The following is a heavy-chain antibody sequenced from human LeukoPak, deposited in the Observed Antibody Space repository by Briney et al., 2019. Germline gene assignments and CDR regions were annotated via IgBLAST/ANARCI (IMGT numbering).Heavy chain of an antibody. D-gene: IGHD4-17*01. CDR1: GFTFSSYW. Sequence: GGSLRLSCAASGFTFSSYWVHWVRQALGKGLVWVSRINSDGSSTSYADSVKGRFTISRDNAKNTLYLQMNSLRAEDTAVYYCARDDYGDYFFPYWGQGTLVTVSS. V-gene: IGHV3-74*01. J-gene: IGHJ4*02. CDR3: ARDDYGDYFFPY. CDR2: INSDGSST.